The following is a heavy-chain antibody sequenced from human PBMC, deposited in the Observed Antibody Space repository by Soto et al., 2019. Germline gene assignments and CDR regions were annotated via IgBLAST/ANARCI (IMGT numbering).Heavy chain of an antibody. Sequence: QVQLVQSGAEVKKPGASVKVSCKASGYTFTSYDINWVRQATGQGLEWMGWMNPNSGNTGYAQKFQGRVTMTRNTSISTAYMELSSLRSEDTAVYYCAMSITIFGVARPWFDPWGQGTLVTVSS. CDR1: GYTFTSYD. D-gene: IGHD3-3*01. J-gene: IGHJ5*02. V-gene: IGHV1-8*01. CDR2: MNPNSGNT. CDR3: AMSITIFGVARPWFDP.